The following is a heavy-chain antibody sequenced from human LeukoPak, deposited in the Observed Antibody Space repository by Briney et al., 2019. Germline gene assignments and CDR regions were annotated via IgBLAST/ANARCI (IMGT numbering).Heavy chain of an antibody. Sequence: QTGGSLRLSCAASGFIFSSYGMHWVRQAPEKGLEWVALIRYDGSRKYYADSVKGRFTISRDNSKNTLYLQMNGLRAEDTAMYYCAKVSLNMVNDAFDIWGQGTMVSVSS. D-gene: IGHD4/OR15-4a*01. J-gene: IGHJ3*02. V-gene: IGHV3-30*02. CDR1: GFIFSSYG. CDR3: AKVSLNMVNDAFDI. CDR2: IRYDGSRK.